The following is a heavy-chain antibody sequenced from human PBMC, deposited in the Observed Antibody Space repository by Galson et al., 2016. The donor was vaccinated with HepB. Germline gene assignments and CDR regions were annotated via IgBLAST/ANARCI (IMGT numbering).Heavy chain of an antibody. CDR2: MSPTSGNT. CDR3: ARSAVSGSYRGDYFDY. CDR1: GYTFTSFD. Sequence: SVKVSCKASGYTFTSFDINWVRQAPGQGLEWMGWMSPTSGNTGYARKFQDRVTMTRNTSILTAFLELTSLRSDDTAVYYCARSAVSGSYRGDYFDYWGQGTLVTVSS. V-gene: IGHV1-8*01. J-gene: IGHJ4*02. D-gene: IGHD6-19*01.